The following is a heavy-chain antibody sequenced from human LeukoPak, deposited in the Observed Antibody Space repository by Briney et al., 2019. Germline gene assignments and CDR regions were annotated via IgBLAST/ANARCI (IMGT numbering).Heavy chain of an antibody. J-gene: IGHJ6*03. D-gene: IGHD3-3*01. CDR2: IYTSGST. CDR3: ARTEKYYDFWSGYYRTSDYYYYMDV. Sequence: PSETLSLTCTVSGRSISSYYWSWIRQPPGKGLEWIGYIYTSGSTNYNPSLKSRVTISVDTCKNQFSLELSSVTAADTAVYYCARTEKYYDFWSGYYRTSDYYYYMDVWGKGTTVTVSS. V-gene: IGHV4-4*09. CDR1: GRSISSYY.